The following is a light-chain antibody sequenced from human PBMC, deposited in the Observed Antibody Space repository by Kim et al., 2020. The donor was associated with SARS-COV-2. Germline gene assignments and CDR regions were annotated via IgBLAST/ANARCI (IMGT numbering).Light chain of an antibody. CDR3: SSYTSSSTYVV. V-gene: IGLV2-14*03. CDR1: SSDVGGYNY. J-gene: IGLJ2*01. CDR2: DVS. Sequence: QSALTQPASVSGSTGQSITISCTGTSSDVGGYNYVSWYQQHPGKAPKLMIYDVSNRPSGVSNRFSGSKSGNTASLTISGLQAEDEADYYCSSYTSSSTYVVFGGGPKLTVL.